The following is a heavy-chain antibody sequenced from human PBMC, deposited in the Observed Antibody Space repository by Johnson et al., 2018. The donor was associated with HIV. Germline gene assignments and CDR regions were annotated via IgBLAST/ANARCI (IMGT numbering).Heavy chain of an antibody. CDR3: ARERVHDKSSLDAFEI. Sequence: MMLVESGGGVVQPGGSLRLSCAASGFTVSSNYMSWVRQAPGKGLEWVSVIYSGDTTYYAHSVKGRFTISRDTSKNTLYLQMGRLRADDQAVYYCARERVHDKSSLDAFEIWGQGTMVTVSS. V-gene: IGHV3-66*02. CDR2: IYSGDTT. CDR1: GFTVSSNY. D-gene: IGHD5/OR15-5a*01. J-gene: IGHJ3*02.